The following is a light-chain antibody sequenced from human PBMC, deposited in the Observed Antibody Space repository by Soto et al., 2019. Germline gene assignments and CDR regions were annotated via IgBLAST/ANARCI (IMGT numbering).Light chain of an antibody. V-gene: IGLV2-23*02. CDR3: CSYAGLRV. CDR2: EVD. Sequence: QSALTQPASVSGSPGQSITISCTGSSGDVGSYNRVSWYQQHPGKAPKVIIYEVDKRPSGVSNRFSGSKSGNTASLTISGLQAEDEAYYYCCSYAGLRVFGGGTKLTVL. CDR1: SGDVGSYNR. J-gene: IGLJ3*02.